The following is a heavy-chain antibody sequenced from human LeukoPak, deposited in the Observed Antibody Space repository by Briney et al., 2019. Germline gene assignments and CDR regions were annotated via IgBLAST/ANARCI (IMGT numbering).Heavy chain of an antibody. D-gene: IGHD5-12*01. V-gene: IGHV4-59*01. CDR1: GVSISSYY. CDR3: ARDLRSGYSPEGFSWLDP. CDR2: ISYTGTT. J-gene: IGHJ5*02. Sequence: SETLSLTCTVSGVSISSYYWSWLRQAPGQGLEWLGYISYTGTTNYNPSLKSRVTISVDTSRNQFSLRLSSVSAADTALYYCARDLRSGYSPEGFSWLDPWGQGTLVTVSS.